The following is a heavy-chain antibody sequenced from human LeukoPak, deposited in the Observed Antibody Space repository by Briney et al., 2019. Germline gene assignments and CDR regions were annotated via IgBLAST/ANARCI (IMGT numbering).Heavy chain of an antibody. D-gene: IGHD3-10*01. CDR1: GGSFSGYY. J-gene: IGHJ4*02. V-gene: IGHV4-34*01. CDR2: INHSGST. CDR3: ARNYYGSGSLGY. Sequence: NPSETLSLTCAVYGGSFSGYYWSWIRQPPGKGLEWIGEINHSGSTNYNPSLKSRVTISVDTSKNQFSLKLSSVTAADTAVYYCARNYYGSGSLGYWGQGTLVTVSS.